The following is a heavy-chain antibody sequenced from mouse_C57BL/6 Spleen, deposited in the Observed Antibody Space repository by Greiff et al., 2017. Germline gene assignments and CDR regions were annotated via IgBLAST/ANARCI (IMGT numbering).Heavy chain of an antibody. Sequence: QVQLQQPGAELVMPGASVKLSCKASGYTFTSYWMHWVQQRPGQGLEWIGEIDPSDSYTNYNQKFKGKYTLTVDKSSSTAYMQLSSLTSEDSAVYYWARAPHYYGSSPAWFAYWGQGTLVTVSA. CDR1: GYTFTSYW. J-gene: IGHJ3*01. D-gene: IGHD1-1*01. V-gene: IGHV1-69*01. CDR2: IDPSDSYT. CDR3: ARAPHYYGSSPAWFAY.